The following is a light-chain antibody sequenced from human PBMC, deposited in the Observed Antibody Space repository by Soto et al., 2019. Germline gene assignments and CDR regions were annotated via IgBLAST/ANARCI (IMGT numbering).Light chain of an antibody. CDR2: AAS. J-gene: IGKJ1*01. CDR1: QTVSSH. CDR3: HQYNSWPWT. Sequence: GMTLSHVSVYVSPGDTATLSCRASQTVSSHLPWYQQKPGPAPRLLIYAASTRATGIPVRFSGSGSGTEFTLTIKSLQSEDFALYFCHQYNSWPWTFGQGTKVDIK. V-gene: IGKV3-15*01.